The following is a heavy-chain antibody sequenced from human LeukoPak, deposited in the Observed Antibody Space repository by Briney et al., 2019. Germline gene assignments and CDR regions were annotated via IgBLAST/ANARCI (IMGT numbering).Heavy chain of an antibody. J-gene: IGHJ2*01. CDR1: GGTFSSYA. CDR3: AGSDTTGYTPREWDYWYFDL. D-gene: IGHD1-1*01. Sequence: SVKVSCKASGGTFSSYAISWVRQAPGQGLEWMGGIIPIFGTANYAQKFQGRVTITADKSTSTAYMELSSLRSEDTAVYYCAGSDTTGYTPREWDYWYFDLWGRGTLVTVSS. CDR2: IIPIFGTA. V-gene: IGHV1-69*06.